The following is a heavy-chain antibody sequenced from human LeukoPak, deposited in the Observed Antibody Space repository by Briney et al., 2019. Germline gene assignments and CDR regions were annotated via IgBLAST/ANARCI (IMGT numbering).Heavy chain of an antibody. J-gene: IGHJ5*01. CDR3: AKAPKTTVTTAPS. Sequence: GGSLRLSCAASGFTFDDYAMHWVRQAPGKGLEWVSLISGDGGSTYYADSVKGRFTISRDNSKNSLYLQMNSLRVEDTAVYHCAKAPKTTVTTAPSWGHGTPVTASS. V-gene: IGHV3-43*02. CDR2: ISGDGGST. CDR1: GFTFDDYA. D-gene: IGHD4-11*01.